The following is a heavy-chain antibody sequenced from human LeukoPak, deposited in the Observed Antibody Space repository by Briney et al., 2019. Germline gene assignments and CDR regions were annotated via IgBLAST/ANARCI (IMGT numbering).Heavy chain of an antibody. D-gene: IGHD3-3*01. J-gene: IGHJ4*02. Sequence: GGSLRLSCTASGFTFGDYAMSWVRQAPGKGLECVAFIRSKAHGVITEYAASVKGTFTISRDDSKSIAYLQKDSLKAEDAAVYYCTRVEREITSLLYYFDCWGQGSLVTVSS. CDR2: IRSKAHGVIT. CDR3: TRVEREITSLLYYFDC. CDR1: GFTFGDYA. V-gene: IGHV3-49*04.